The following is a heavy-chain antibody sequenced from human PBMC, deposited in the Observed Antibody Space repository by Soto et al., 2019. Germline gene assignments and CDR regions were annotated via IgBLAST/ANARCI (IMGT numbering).Heavy chain of an antibody. Sequence: ASVKVSCKTSGYTFTDFYMHWVRQAPGQGLEWMGWINPNSGGTKYAQNFQGWVTMTRDTSISTAYMELSRLRSDDTAVYYCANSLTSRAVAGETEYYLDYCGQGTLGTVAS. V-gene: IGHV1-2*04. CDR3: ANSLTSRAVAGETEYYLDY. D-gene: IGHD6-19*01. CDR1: GYTFTDFY. J-gene: IGHJ4*02. CDR2: INPNSGGT.